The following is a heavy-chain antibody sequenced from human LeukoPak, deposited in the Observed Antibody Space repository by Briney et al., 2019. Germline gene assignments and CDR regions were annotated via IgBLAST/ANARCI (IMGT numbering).Heavy chain of an antibody. CDR2: ISSSSSYI. Sequence: GGSLRLSCAASGFTFSSYSMNWVRQAPGKGLEWVSSISSSSSYIYYADSVKGRFTISRDNAKNSLYLQMNSLRAEDTAVYYCARGTVTTFFGGDYWGQGTLVTVSS. J-gene: IGHJ4*02. CDR3: ARGTVTTFFGGDY. D-gene: IGHD4-17*01. V-gene: IGHV3-21*01. CDR1: GFTFSSYS.